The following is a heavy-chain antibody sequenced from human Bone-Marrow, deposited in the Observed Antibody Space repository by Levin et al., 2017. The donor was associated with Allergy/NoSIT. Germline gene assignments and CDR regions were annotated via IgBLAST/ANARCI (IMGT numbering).Heavy chain of an antibody. V-gene: IGHV1-18*01. J-gene: IGHJ6*03. Sequence: PGGSLRLSCKTSGYTFSSHGISWVRQAPGQGLEWMGWISADNGNTNYAQKFQGRVSMTTDRSTNTAYMELRSLRSDDTAVYYCARRASGDSVQRGMWRHYYYYMDVWGKGTTVTVSS. CDR3: ARRASGDSVQRGMWRHYYYYMDV. CDR2: ISADNGNT. D-gene: IGHD4-17*01. CDR1: GYTFSSHG.